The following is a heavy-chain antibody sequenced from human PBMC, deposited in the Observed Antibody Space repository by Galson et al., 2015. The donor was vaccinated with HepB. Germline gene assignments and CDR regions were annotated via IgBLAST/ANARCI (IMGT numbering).Heavy chain of an antibody. Sequence: TLSLTCTVSGGSISNTDSSWSWIRQPPGKGLEWIGYIYHSGGAYYNPSVESRITISLGRSNNRFSLNLTSVTAADTAVYYCARVKRGFGVSGIDIWGQGTMVTVSS. CDR3: ARVKRGFGVSGIDI. CDR2: IYHSGGA. D-gene: IGHD3-16*01. V-gene: IGHV4-30-2*01. J-gene: IGHJ3*02. CDR1: GGSISNTDSS.